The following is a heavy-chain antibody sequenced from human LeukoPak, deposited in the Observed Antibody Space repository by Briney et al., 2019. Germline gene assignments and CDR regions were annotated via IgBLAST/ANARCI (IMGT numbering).Heavy chain of an antibody. D-gene: IGHD3-9*01. CDR1: GYTFTIYA. CDR3: ASGITTFLGFDY. CDR2: INAGNGNT. Sequence: ASVKVSFKASGYTFTIYAMHWVRQAPGQRLEWMGWINAGNGNTKYSQKFQGRVTITRDTSASTAYMELSSLRSEDTAVYYCASGITTFLGFDYWGQGTLVTVSS. V-gene: IGHV1-3*01. J-gene: IGHJ4*02.